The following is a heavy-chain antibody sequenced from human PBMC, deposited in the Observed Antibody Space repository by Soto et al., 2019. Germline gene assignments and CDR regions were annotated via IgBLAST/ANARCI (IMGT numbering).Heavy chain of an antibody. D-gene: IGHD5-12*01. CDR3: ARRIFRDGYNFLSAFDI. Sequence: GGSLRLSCAASGFTFSSYSMNWVRQAPGKGLEWVSSISSSSSYIYYADSVKGRFTISRDNAKNSLYLQMNSLRAEDTAVYYCARRIFRDGYNFLSAFDIWGQGTMVTVSS. CDR1: GFTFSSYS. V-gene: IGHV3-21*01. CDR2: ISSSSSYI. J-gene: IGHJ3*02.